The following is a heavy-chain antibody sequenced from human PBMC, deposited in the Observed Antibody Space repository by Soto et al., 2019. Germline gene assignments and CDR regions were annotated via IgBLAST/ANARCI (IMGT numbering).Heavy chain of an antibody. CDR3: ARDGYDGSGSPYPAY. D-gene: IGHD3-10*01. V-gene: IGHV4-59*01. Sequence: SETLSLTCTVAGGSMSESFWSWLRESPGKGLEWIGYNYIFGRTDYKPSLKRRVTISVDTSKRQFSLRLTSVTAADTAVYYCARDGYDGSGSPYPAYWGPGTQVTVS. CDR1: GGSMSESF. J-gene: IGHJ4*02. CDR2: NYIFGRT.